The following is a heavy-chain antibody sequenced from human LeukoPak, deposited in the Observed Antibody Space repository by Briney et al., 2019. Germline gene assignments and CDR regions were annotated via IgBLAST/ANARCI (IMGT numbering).Heavy chain of an antibody. Sequence: GGSLRLSCAASGFTFSSYAMSWVRQAPGKGLEWVSAISGSGGSTYYADSVKGRFTISRDNSKNTPYLQVNSLTAEDTAVYYCARGNSDAFDIWGHGTMVTVSS. D-gene: IGHD4-23*01. V-gene: IGHV3-23*01. CDR1: GFTFSSYA. CDR2: ISGSGGST. J-gene: IGHJ3*02. CDR3: ARGNSDAFDI.